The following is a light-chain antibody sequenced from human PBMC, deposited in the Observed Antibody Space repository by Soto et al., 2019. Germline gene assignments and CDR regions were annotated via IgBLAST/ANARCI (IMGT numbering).Light chain of an antibody. CDR2: EVS. CDR1: SSDVGGYNY. J-gene: IGLJ1*01. Sequence: QSVLTQPASVSGSPGQSITISCTGTSSDVGGYNYVSWYQQHPGKAPNLMIYEVSNRPSGVSNRFSGSTSGNTASLTISGLQAEDEADYYCSSYTSSSTYVFGTGTKVTVL. V-gene: IGLV2-14*01. CDR3: SSYTSSSTYV.